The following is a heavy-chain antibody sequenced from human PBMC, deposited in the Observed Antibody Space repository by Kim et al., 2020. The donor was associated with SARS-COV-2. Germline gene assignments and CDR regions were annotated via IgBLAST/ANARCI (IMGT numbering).Heavy chain of an antibody. CDR3: ARDPRDQMISYYYMDV. J-gene: IGHJ6*03. V-gene: IGHV3-21*01. D-gene: IGHD3-22*01. Sequence: SVKGRFTISRDNAKNSLYLQMNSLRAEDTAVYYCARDPRDQMISYYYMDVWGKGTTVTVSS.